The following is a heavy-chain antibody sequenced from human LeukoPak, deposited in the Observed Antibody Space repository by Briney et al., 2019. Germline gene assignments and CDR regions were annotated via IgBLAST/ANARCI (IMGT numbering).Heavy chain of an antibody. CDR2: ISGSGGST. V-gene: IGHV3-23*01. CDR1: GVTFSGYA. J-gene: IGHJ6*03. Sequence: GGSLRLSCAASGVTFSGYAMSWVRQAPGKGLEWVSTISGSGGSTYYADSVKGRFTLSRDNSKNTLYLQMNSLRAEDTAVYYCAKVSSNGYYYMDVWGKGTTVTVSS. D-gene: IGHD2-8*01. CDR3: AKVSSNGYYYMDV.